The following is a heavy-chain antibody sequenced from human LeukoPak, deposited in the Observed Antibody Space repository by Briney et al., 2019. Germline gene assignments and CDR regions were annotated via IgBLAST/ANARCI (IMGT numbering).Heavy chain of an antibody. D-gene: IGHD6-13*01. CDR3: ARDIAAAVDY. Sequence: GGSLRLSCTASGFTFSSYWMHWVRQAPGKGLVWVSRINSAGISTNYADSVKGRFTISRDNAKNTLYLQMNSLRAEDTAIYDCARDIAAAVDYWGQGTLVTVSS. J-gene: IGHJ4*02. CDR1: GFTFSSYW. CDR2: INSAGIST. V-gene: IGHV3-74*01.